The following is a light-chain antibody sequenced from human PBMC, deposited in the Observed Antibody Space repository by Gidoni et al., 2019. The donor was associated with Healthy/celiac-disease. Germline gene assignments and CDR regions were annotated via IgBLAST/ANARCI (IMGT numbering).Light chain of an antibody. V-gene: IGLV1-44*01. CDR1: SSNIGSNT. Sequence: QSVLTQPPSASGTPGPRVTISCSGSSSNIGSNTVNWYQQLPGTAPKLLIYSNNQRPSGVPDRFSGSKSGTPASLAISGLQSEDEADYYCAAWDDSLNGVVFGGGTKLTVL. J-gene: IGLJ2*01. CDR2: SNN. CDR3: AAWDDSLNGVV.